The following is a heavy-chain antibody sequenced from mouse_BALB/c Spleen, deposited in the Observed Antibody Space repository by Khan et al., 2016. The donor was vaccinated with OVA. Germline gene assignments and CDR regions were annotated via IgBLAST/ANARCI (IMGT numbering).Heavy chain of an antibody. CDR1: GYSITSGYG. CDR2: ISYSGNT. D-gene: IGHD1-2*01. Sequence: EVQLQQSGPGLVKPSQSLSLTCTVTGYSITSGYGWNWIRQFPGNKLEWMGYISYSGNTNYNPSLKSRISLTRDTSKNQSFLQLNSVTTEDTATXYCARTARIKYWGQGTTLTVSS. J-gene: IGHJ2*01. CDR3: ARTARIKY. V-gene: IGHV3-2*02.